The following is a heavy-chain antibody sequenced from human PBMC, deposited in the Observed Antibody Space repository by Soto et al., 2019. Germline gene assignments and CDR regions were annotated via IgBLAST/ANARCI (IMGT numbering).Heavy chain of an antibody. V-gene: IGHV4-39*01. CDR2: IYYCGST. CDR3: ARLLRLYMDV. CDR1: GGSISSSSYY. Sequence: QLQLQESGPGLVKPSETLSLTCTVSGGSISSSSYYWGWIRQPPGKGLEWIGSIYYCGSTYYNPSLKSRVTISVDTSKNQYSLKLSPVSAADTAVYYCARLLRLYMDVWGKGTTVTVSS. J-gene: IGHJ6*03. D-gene: IGHD3-10*01.